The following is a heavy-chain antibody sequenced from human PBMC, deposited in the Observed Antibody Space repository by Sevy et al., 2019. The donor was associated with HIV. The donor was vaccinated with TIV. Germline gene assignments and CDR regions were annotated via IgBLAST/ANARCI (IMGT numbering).Heavy chain of an antibody. J-gene: IGHJ1*01. CDR2: INGSGGST. CDR3: AKDASSSWTGGTFQH. Sequence: GRSLRLSCAASGFIFSGYVMSWVRQAPGKGLEWVSTINGSGGSTYYADSVKGRFAISRDNSKNTLDLEMNSLRVEDTAVYYCAKDASSSWTGGTFQHWGQGTLVTVSS. CDR1: GFIFSGYV. V-gene: IGHV3-23*01. D-gene: IGHD6-13*01.